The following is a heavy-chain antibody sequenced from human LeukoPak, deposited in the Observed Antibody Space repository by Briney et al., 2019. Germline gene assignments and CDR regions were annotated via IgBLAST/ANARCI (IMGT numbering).Heavy chain of an antibody. V-gene: IGHV3-23*01. CDR2: ISGSGGST. CDR3: AKALSCSGGSCYSFDY. J-gene: IGHJ4*02. D-gene: IGHD2-15*01. Sequence: HPGGSLRLSCAASGFTFSSYAMSWVRQAPGKGLEWVSAISGSGGSTYYADSVKGRFTISRDNSKNTLYLQMNSLRAEDTAVYYCAKALSCSGGSCYSFDYWGQRTLVTVSS. CDR1: GFTFSSYA.